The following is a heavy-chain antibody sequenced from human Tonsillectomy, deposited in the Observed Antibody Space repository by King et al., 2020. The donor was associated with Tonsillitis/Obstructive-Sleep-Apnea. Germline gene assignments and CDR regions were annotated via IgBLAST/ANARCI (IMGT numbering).Heavy chain of an antibody. D-gene: IGHD3-3*01. CDR3: ARDSYGFWGGYSDY. Sequence: VQLVESGGGLVQPGGSLRLSCAASGFTFSSFWMTWGRQAPGKGLEWVANVNQDGSEKYYVDSVKGRFTISRDNAKNSLYLQMNSLRAEDTAVYYCARDSYGFWGGYSDYWGQGTLVTVSS. CDR1: GFTFSSFW. V-gene: IGHV3-7*04. J-gene: IGHJ4*02. CDR2: VNQDGSEK.